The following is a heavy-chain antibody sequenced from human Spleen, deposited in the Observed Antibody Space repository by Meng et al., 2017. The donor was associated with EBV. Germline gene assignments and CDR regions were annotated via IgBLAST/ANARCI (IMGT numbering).Heavy chain of an antibody. D-gene: IGHD6-6*01. CDR3: ARGRMAARSPCFDP. V-gene: IGHV4-34*01. CDR2: INHSGST. CDR1: GGSFSGYF. J-gene: IGHJ5*02. Sequence: QVQLQQWGAGLLKPSETLSLTCTVYGGSFSGYFWSYIRQSPGKGLEWIGEINHSGSTSYNPSLQSRVTMSVDSSKNQFSLKLTSVTAADTAVYYCARGRMAARSPCFDPWGQGTLVTVSS.